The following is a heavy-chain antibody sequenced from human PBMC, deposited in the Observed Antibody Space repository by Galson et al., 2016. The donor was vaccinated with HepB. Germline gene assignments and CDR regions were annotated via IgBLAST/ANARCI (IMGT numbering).Heavy chain of an antibody. CDR2: IYSGGAT. Sequence: SLRLSCAASGFTVTRSYTSWVRQAPGQGLEWVSVIYSGGATYYTDSVRGRFTISRDDSKNTLFLQMDSLRPKDTAAYYCARGLVGSTTAFDSWGQGTLVAVSS. J-gene: IGHJ4*02. V-gene: IGHV3-53*05. CDR1: GFTVTRSY. D-gene: IGHD1-26*01. CDR3: ARGLVGSTTAFDS.